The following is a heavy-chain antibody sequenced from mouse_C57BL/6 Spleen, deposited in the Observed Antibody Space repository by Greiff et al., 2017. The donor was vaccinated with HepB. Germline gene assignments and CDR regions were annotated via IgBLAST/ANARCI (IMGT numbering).Heavy chain of an antibody. V-gene: IGHV5-17*01. D-gene: IGHD1-1*01. J-gene: IGHJ1*03. CDR1: GFTFSDYG. Sequence: EVKLVESGGGLVKPGGSLKLSCAASGFTFSDYGMHWVRQAPEQGLEWVAYISSGSSTIYYADTVKGRFTISRDNAKNTLFLQMTSLRSEDTAMYYCARGNYGSSYLYFDVWGTGTTVTVSS. CDR2: ISSGSSTI. CDR3: ARGNYGSSYLYFDV.